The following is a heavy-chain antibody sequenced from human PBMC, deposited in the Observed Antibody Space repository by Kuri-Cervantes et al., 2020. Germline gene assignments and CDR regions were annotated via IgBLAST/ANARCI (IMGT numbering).Heavy chain of an antibody. Sequence: ASVKVSCKVSGYTLTELSMHWVRQAPGKGLEWMGGFDPEDGETIYAQKFQGRVTMTEDTSTDTAYMELSSLRSEDTAVYYCARRYCSSTSCYHNWFDPWGQGTLVTVSS. CDR3: ARRYCSSTSCYHNWFDP. V-gene: IGHV1-24*01. J-gene: IGHJ5*02. CDR1: GYTLTELS. CDR2: FDPEDGET. D-gene: IGHD2-2*01.